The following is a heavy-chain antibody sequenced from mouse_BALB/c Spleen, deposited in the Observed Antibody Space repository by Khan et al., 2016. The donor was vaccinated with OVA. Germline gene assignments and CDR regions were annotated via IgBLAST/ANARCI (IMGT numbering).Heavy chain of an antibody. J-gene: IGHJ3*01. V-gene: IGHV1S135*01. D-gene: IGHD1-1*01. CDR3: TRHGSTSWFAY. Sequence: IQLVQSGPELMKPGASVKISCKASGYSFTSYYIHWVKQSHGKTLEWIGYIDPFNGGSTYNQKFKGKATLTVDKSSSTAYMHLSSLTSGDSAVYYCTRHGSTSWFAYWGQGTLVTVSA. CDR2: IDPFNGGS. CDR1: GYSFTSYY.